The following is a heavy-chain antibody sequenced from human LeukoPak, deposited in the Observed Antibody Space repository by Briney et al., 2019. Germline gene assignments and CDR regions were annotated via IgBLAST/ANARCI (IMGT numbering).Heavy chain of an antibody. V-gene: IGHV3-9*01. J-gene: IGHJ4*02. CDR1: GFTFDDYA. Sequence: GGSLRLSCAASGFTFDDYAMHWVRQAPGKGLEGVSGISWNSGSIGYADSVKGRFTISRDNAKNSLYLQMNSLRAEDTALYYCAKDPGPYYDSSGYFDYWGQGTLVTVSS. D-gene: IGHD3-22*01. CDR2: ISWNSGSI. CDR3: AKDPGPYYDSSGYFDY.